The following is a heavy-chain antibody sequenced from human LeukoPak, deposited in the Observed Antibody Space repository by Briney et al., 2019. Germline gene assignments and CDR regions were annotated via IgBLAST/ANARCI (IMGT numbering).Heavy chain of an antibody. CDR1: GFTFSSYG. J-gene: IGHJ6*02. CDR2: IWYDGSNK. Sequence: GRSLRRSGAASGFTFSSYGMHWVRHAPGKGLEGVAVIWYDGSNKYYADSVKGRFTIYRNNSKNTLYLQMNSLRAEDTAVYYCARDQTAAGRYYYYGMDVWGQGTTVTVSS. CDR3: ARDQTAAGRYYYYGMDV. D-gene: IGHD6-13*01. V-gene: IGHV3-33*01.